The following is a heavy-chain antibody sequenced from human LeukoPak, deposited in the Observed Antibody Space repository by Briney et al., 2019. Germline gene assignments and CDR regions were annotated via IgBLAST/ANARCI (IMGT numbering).Heavy chain of an antibody. V-gene: IGHV4-39*07. D-gene: IGHD3-22*01. CDR1: GGSISSSSYY. CDR3: AGGLLKYYYDSSGYLPLNYFDY. CDR2: IYYSGST. J-gene: IGHJ4*02. Sequence: PSETLSLTCTVSGGSISSSSYYWGWIRQPPGKGLEWIGSIYYSGSTYYNPSLKSRVTISVDTSKNQFSLKLSSVTAADTAVYYCAGGLLKYYYDSSGYLPLNYFDYWGQGTLVTVSS.